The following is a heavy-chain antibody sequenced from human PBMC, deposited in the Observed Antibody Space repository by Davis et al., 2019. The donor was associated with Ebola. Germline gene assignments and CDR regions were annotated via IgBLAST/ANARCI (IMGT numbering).Heavy chain of an antibody. D-gene: IGHD1-1*01. CDR3: ARGKTDDDGKHAFDV. CDR1: GGSISDHY. J-gene: IGHJ3*01. Sequence: PSETLSLTCTVSGGSISDHYWTWIRQSPGKGLEWIGEINHIGTTNYNPSLRSRVTTSIDTSKNQFSLKVDSVTAADAALYFCARGKTDDDGKHAFDVWDQGTVVTVSS. V-gene: IGHV4-34*01. CDR2: INHIGTT.